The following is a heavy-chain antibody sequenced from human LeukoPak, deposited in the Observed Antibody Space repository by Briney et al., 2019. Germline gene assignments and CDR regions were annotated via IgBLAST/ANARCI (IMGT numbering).Heavy chain of an antibody. CDR3: ARDLNIYDSSGRLDY. D-gene: IGHD3-22*01. CDR1: GGSISSYY. J-gene: IGHJ4*02. V-gene: IGHV4-4*07. Sequence: SETLSLTCTVSGGSISSYYWSWIRQPAGKGLEWIGRIYTSGSTNYNPSLKSRVTMSVDTSKNQFSLKLSSMTAADTAAYYCARDLNIYDSSGRLDYWGQGTLVTVSS. CDR2: IYTSGST.